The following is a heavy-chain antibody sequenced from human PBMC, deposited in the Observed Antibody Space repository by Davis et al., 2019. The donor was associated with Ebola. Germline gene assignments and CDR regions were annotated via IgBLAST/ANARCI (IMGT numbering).Heavy chain of an antibody. V-gene: IGHV3-7*01. CDR1: GFTFSSYW. CDR3: ARELIDGDYYYYYGMDV. Sequence: GESLKISCAASGFTFSSYWMSWVRQAPGKGLEWVANIKQDGSEKYYVDSVKGRFTISRDNAKNSLYLQMNSLRAEDTAVYYCARELIDGDYYYYYGMDVWGQGTTVTVSS. CDR2: IKQDGSEK. D-gene: IGHD4-17*01. J-gene: IGHJ6*02.